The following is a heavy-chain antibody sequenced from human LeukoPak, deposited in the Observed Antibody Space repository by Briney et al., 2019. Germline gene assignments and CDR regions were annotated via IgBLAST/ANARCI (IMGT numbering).Heavy chain of an antibody. Sequence: GGTLRLSCAASGFTFSSYGMSWVRQAPGKGLEWVSGIIGGAGGTYYAVSVKGRFTISRDNAKNTLYLQMNSLRAEDTAVYYCAHGSMYQLDYWGQGALVTVSS. J-gene: IGHJ4*02. V-gene: IGHV3-23*01. CDR2: IIGGAGGT. D-gene: IGHD2-2*01. CDR1: GFTFSSYG. CDR3: AHGSMYQLDY.